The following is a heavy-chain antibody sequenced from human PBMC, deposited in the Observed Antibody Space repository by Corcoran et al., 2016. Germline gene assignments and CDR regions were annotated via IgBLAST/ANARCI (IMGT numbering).Heavy chain of an antibody. D-gene: IGHD6-13*01. V-gene: IGHV1-69*01. J-gene: IGHJ5*02. CDR3: ARDSCIAAASYKTWFDP. CDR2: IIPIFGTA. Sequence: QVQLVQSGAEVKKPGSSVKVSCKASGGTFSSYAISWVRQAPGQGLEWMGGIIPIFGTANYAQKFQGRDTITADESTSTAYMELSSLRSEDTAVYYCARDSCIAAASYKTWFDPWGQGTLVTVSS. CDR1: GGTFSSYA.